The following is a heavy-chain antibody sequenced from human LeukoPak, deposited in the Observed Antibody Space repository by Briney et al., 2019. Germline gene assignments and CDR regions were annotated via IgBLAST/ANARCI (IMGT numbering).Heavy chain of an antibody. J-gene: IGHJ4*02. Sequence: SVKVSCKASGGTFSSYAISWVRQAPGQGLELMGGIIPIFGTANYAQKFQGRVTITTDESTSTAYMELSSLRSEDTAVYYCAREHYYDSSGYLDYWGQGTLVTVSS. CDR3: AREHYYDSSGYLDY. V-gene: IGHV1-69*05. D-gene: IGHD3-22*01. CDR2: IIPIFGTA. CDR1: GGTFSSYA.